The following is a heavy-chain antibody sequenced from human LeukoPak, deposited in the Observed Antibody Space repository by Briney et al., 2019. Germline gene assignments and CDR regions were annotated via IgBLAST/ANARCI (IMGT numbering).Heavy chain of an antibody. D-gene: IGHD1-26*01. CDR3: AREGATAQEYFDY. Sequence: GRSLRLSCAASGFTFSSYAMHWVRQAPGKGLEGVAVISYDGSNKYYADSVKGRFTISRDNSKNTLYLQMNSLRAEDTAVYYCAREGATAQEYFDYWGQGTLVTVSS. J-gene: IGHJ4*02. CDR1: GFTFSSYA. V-gene: IGHV3-30*04. CDR2: ISYDGSNK.